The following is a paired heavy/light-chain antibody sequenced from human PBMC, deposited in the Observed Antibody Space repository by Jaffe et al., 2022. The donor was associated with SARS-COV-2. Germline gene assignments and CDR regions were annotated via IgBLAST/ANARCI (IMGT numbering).Heavy chain of an antibody. CDR1: GFTFSPFW. D-gene: IGHD6-25*01. V-gene: IGHV3-74*03. Sequence: EVQLVESGGGLVQPGGSLRLSCAASGFTFSPFWIHWVRQGPGKGLVWVSRINSDGSTSTYADSVKGRFTISRDNAKNAVYLQMNSLRGEDTAVYYCARDLSGPYDYWGQGALVTVSS. CDR3: ARDLSGPYDY. CDR2: INSDGSTS. J-gene: IGHJ4*02.
Light chain of an antibody. CDR1: SSNVGSND. CDR3: AAWDDSLSVYV. CDR2: RNN. Sequence: QSVLTQPPSASGTPGQRVTISCSGSSSNVGSNDEFWYQQLPGTAPKLLIYRNNQRPSGVPDRFSGSKSGTSASLAISGLRSEDEADYYCAAWDDSLSVYVFGTGTKVTVL. J-gene: IGLJ1*01. V-gene: IGLV1-47*01.